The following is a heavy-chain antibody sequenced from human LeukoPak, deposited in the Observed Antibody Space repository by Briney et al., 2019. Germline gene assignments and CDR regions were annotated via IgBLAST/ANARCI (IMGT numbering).Heavy chain of an antibody. J-gene: IGHJ4*02. V-gene: IGHV3-21*01. D-gene: IGHD3-22*01. CDR1: GFTFSSYS. Sequence: GGSLRLSCAASGFTFSSYSMNWVRQAPGKGLEWVSYISGSSTDLYYADSVKGRFTISRGNAKNSLYLQINSLRAEDTAIYYCARRGYYDSSGYDYWGQGTLVTVSS. CDR3: ARRGYYDSSGYDY. CDR2: ISGSSTDL.